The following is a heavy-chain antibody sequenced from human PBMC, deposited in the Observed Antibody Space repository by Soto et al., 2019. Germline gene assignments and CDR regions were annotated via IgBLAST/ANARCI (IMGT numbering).Heavy chain of an antibody. CDR3: XXXXXXXXXFWSGYYTEYFQH. D-gene: IGHD3-3*01. Sequence: EVQLLESGGGLVQPGGSLRLSCAASGFTFSSYAMSWVRQAPGKGLEWVSAISGSGGSTYYADSVKGRFTISRDNSKNTLYLQXNXXXXXXXXXXXXXXXXXXXXXFWSGYYTEYFQHWGQGTLVTVSS. CDR2: ISGSGGST. CDR1: GFTFSSYA. J-gene: IGHJ1*01. V-gene: IGHV3-23*01.